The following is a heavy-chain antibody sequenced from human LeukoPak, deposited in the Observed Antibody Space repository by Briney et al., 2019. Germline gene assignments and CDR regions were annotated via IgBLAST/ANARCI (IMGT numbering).Heavy chain of an antibody. D-gene: IGHD3-9*01. V-gene: IGHV3-23*01. J-gene: IGHJ4*02. CDR3: VKDGYFDWLSLFDY. CDR1: GFTFSSYA. Sequence: GGSLRLSCAASGFTFSSYAMSWVRQAPGKGLEWVSAISGSGGSTYYADSVKGRFTISRDNSKNTLYLQMNSLRAEDTAVYYCVKDGYFDWLSLFDYWGQGTLVTVSS. CDR2: ISGSGGST.